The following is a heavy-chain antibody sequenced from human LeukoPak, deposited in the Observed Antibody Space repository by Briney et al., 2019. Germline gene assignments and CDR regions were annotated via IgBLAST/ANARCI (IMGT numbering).Heavy chain of an antibody. D-gene: IGHD3-3*01. Sequence: SETLSLTCTVSGGSISSSSYYWGWIRQPPGTGLEWIGSIYYSGSTYYNPSLKSRVTISVDTSKNQFSLKLSSVTAADTAVYYCARGPFISPKYYDFWSGYYWGGPYYFDYWGQGTLVTVSS. CDR2: IYYSGST. CDR1: GGSISSSSYY. J-gene: IGHJ4*02. CDR3: ARGPFISPKYYDFWSGYYWGGPYYFDY. V-gene: IGHV4-39*01.